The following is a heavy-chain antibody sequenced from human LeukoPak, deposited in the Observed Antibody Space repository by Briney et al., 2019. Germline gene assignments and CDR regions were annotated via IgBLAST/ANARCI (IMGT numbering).Heavy chain of an antibody. D-gene: IGHD2-2*01. J-gene: IGHJ4*02. CDR1: GGSISSYY. CDR2: IYYSGST. V-gene: IGHV4-59*12. CDR3: ARGGRYQLLYFDY. Sequence: SETLSLTCTVSGGSISSYYWSWIRQPPGKGLEWIGYIYYSGSTNYNPSLKSRVTMSVDTSKNQFSLKLSSVTAADTAVYYCARGGRYQLLYFDYWGQGTLVTVSS.